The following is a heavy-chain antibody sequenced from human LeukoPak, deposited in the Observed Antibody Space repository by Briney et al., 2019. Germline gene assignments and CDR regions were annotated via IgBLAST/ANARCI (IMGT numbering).Heavy chain of an antibody. Sequence: SETLSLTCTVSGGSISSYYWSWIRQPPGKGLEWIGYIYYSGSTNYNPSLKSRVTISVDTSKNQFSLKLSSVTAADTAVYYCARWRHVPAATQYFDYWGQGTLVTVSS. CDR3: ARWRHVPAATQYFDY. J-gene: IGHJ4*02. V-gene: IGHV4-59*01. CDR2: IYYSGST. CDR1: GGSISSYY. D-gene: IGHD2-2*01.